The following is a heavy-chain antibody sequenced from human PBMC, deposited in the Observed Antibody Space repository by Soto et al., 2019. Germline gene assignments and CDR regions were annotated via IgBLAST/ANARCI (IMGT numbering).Heavy chain of an antibody. CDR1: GYSFTSYW. CDR2: IDPSDSYT. J-gene: IGHJ6*02. D-gene: IGHD6-6*01. CDR3: ARYRQLVRSRYYYAMDV. Sequence: GESLKISCKGSGYSFTSYWISWVRQTPGKGLEWMGRIDPSDSYTNYSPSFQGHVTISADKSISTAYLQWSSLKASDTAMYYCARYRQLVRSRYYYAMDVWGPAPTVTVSS. V-gene: IGHV5-10-1*01.